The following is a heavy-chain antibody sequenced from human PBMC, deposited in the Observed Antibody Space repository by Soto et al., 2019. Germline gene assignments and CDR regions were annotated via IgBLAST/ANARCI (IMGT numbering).Heavy chain of an antibody. Sequence: EVQLVESGGGLVKPGGSLRLSCAASGFTFSSYSMNWVRQAPGKGLEWVSSISSSSSYIYYADSVKGRFTISRDNAKNSLYLQMNSLRAEDTAVYYCARGSFGGNEAFDIWGQGTMVTVSS. J-gene: IGHJ3*02. CDR1: GFTFSSYS. CDR3: ARGSFGGNEAFDI. CDR2: ISSSSSYI. V-gene: IGHV3-21*01. D-gene: IGHD3-10*01.